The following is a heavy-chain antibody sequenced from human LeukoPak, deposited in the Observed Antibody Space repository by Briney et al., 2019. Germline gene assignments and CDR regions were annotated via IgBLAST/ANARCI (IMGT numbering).Heavy chain of an antibody. CDR3: ARIEDTAMVNPLDY. V-gene: IGHV1-69*04. CDR2: IIPILGIA. J-gene: IGHJ4*02. CDR1: GGTFSSYA. D-gene: IGHD5-18*01. Sequence: SVKVSCKASGGTFSSYAIRWVGQAPGQGLAWMGRIIPILGIANYAQKFQGRVTITADKSTSTAYMELSSLRSEDTAVYYCARIEDTAMVNPLDYWGQGTLVTVSS.